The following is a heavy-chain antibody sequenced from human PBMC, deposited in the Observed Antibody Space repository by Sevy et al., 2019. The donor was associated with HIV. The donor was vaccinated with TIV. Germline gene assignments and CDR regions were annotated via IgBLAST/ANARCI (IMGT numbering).Heavy chain of an antibody. Sequence: GGSLRLSCAASGFTFSTYSMNWVRQAPGKGLEWVSCISSSSRYIYYADSLKGRFTVSRDNAKNSLYLQMNSLRAEDTAVYYCARESASGTPGGVYYYYYNMDVWGQGTTVTVSS. D-gene: IGHD6-13*01. J-gene: IGHJ6*02. CDR3: ARESASGTPGGVYYYYYNMDV. CDR2: ISSSSRYI. V-gene: IGHV3-21*01. CDR1: GFTFSTYS.